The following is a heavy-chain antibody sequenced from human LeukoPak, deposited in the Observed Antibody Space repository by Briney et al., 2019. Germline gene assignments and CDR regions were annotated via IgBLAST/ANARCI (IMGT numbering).Heavy chain of an antibody. CDR2: IIPIFGTA. D-gene: IGHD3-22*01. CDR1: GGTFSSYA. J-gene: IGHJ4*02. CDR3: ARGYYYDSSGYYSFDY. Sequence: SVKVSCKASGGTFSSYAISWVRQAPGPGLEWMGGIIPIFGTANYAQKFQGRVTITTDESTSTAYMELSSLRSEDTAVYYCARGYYYDSSGYYSFDYWGQGTLVTVSS. V-gene: IGHV1-69*05.